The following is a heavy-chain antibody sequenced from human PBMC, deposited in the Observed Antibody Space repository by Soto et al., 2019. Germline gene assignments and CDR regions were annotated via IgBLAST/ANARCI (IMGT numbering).Heavy chain of an antibody. D-gene: IGHD3-16*02. V-gene: IGHV3-30*18. CDR1: GFTFSSFA. J-gene: IGHJ4*02. Sequence: QVQLVESGGGVVQPGRSLRLSCAASGFTFSSFAMHWVSQAPGKGLEWVAFISYDGTNQYHADSVKGRFTISRDNSKNTLFLQMNSLRAEDTAVYYCAKGLGELSPESYDYWGQGTLVTVSS. CDR2: ISYDGTNQ. CDR3: AKGLGELSPESYDY.